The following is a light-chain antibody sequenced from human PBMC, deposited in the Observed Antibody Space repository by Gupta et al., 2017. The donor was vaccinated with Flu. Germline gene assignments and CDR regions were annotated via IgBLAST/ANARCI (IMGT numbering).Light chain of an antibody. CDR1: TGTVTSNNY. J-gene: IGLJ3*02. Sequence: QTVVTQQPSLTVSPGGPVTLTCASSTGTVTSNNYPNWFQKKPGQAPRALIYSTNKRHSWTPARFSGSRLGDRAALTISGVQPEDEAEYYCLLYVGDAQLGVFGGGTKMTVL. CDR3: LLYVGDAQLGV. CDR2: STN. V-gene: IGLV7-43*01.